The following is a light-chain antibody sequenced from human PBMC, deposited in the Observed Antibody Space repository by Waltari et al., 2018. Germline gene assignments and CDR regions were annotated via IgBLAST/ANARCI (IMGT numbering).Light chain of an antibody. Sequence: EIVLTQSPATLSLSPGERATLSCRASQSVSTHLAWYQPKPGQAPRLLIYDASKRATGIPGRFSGSGSGTEFTLTINSLQPDDFATYYCQQYHDYSDTFGQGTKLEIK. V-gene: IGKV3-11*01. CDR2: DAS. CDR1: QSVSTH. CDR3: QQYHDYSDT. J-gene: IGKJ2*01.